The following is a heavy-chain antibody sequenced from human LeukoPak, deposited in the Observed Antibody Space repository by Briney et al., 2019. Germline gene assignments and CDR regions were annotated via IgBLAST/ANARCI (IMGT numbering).Heavy chain of an antibody. Sequence: LSLTCTVSGGSISRGSYYWSWIRQPAGKGLEWVANINQDGGTKYYRDFAKGRFTISRDNAQNSLYLQINSLRAEDTAVYYCAREKGTLIRAMAFEMWGQGTMVTVSS. CDR1: GGSISRGSYY. CDR2: INQDGGTK. D-gene: IGHD3-10*01. CDR3: AREKGTLIRAMAFEM. J-gene: IGHJ3*02. V-gene: IGHV3-7*01.